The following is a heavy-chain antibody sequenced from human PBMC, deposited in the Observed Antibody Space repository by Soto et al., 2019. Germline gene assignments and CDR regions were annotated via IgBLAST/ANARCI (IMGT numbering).Heavy chain of an antibody. Sequence: QVQLVESGGGVVQPGRSLRLSCAASGFTFSSYGMHWVRQAPGKGLEWVAVIWYDGSNTYYADSVKGRFTISRDNSKNTLYLQMNSLRAEDTAVYYCARDYTISMVAATPAYWGQGTLVTVSS. CDR3: ARDYTISMVAATPAY. CDR1: GFTFSSYG. V-gene: IGHV3-33*01. CDR2: IWYDGSNT. J-gene: IGHJ4*02. D-gene: IGHD2-15*01.